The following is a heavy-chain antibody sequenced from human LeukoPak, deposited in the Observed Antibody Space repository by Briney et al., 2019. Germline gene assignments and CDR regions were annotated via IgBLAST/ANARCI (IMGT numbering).Heavy chain of an antibody. Sequence: ASVKVSCKSSGGTFSSYAISWVRQAPGQGLEWMGWISAYNGDTNYAQKLQGRVTMTTDTSTSTAYMELRSLRSDDTAVYYCARGAVGGHIVVVTAMGDAFDIWGQGTMVTVSS. J-gene: IGHJ3*02. CDR2: ISAYNGDT. CDR3: ARGAVGGHIVVVTAMGDAFDI. CDR1: GGTFSSYA. D-gene: IGHD2-21*02. V-gene: IGHV1-18*01.